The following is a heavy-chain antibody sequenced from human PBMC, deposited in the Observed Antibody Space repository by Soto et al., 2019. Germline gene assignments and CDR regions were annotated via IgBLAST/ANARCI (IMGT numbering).Heavy chain of an antibody. CDR1: GGSISSGGYS. J-gene: IGHJ5*01. CDR2: MYHSGST. D-gene: IGHD6-19*01. Sequence: PSETLSLTCAVSGGSISSGGYSWSWIRQPPGKGLEWIGYMYHSGSTYYNPSLKSRVTISIDRSKNQFSLKLSSVTAADTAVYYCAREVYRSGWSGRGALNRFDSWGQGTLVTVSS. V-gene: IGHV4-30-2*01. CDR3: AREVYRSGWSGRGALNRFDS.